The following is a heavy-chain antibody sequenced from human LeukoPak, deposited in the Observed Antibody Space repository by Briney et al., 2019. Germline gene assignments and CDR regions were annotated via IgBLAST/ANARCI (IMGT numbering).Heavy chain of an antibody. D-gene: IGHD3-3*01. CDR3: ARKDFWSGYYAY. Sequence: SETLSLTCTVSGGSISSYYWSWIRQPAGKGLEWIGRIYTSGSTNYNPSLRSRVTMSVDTSKNQFSLKLSSVTAADTAVYYCARKDFWSGYYAYWGQGTLVTVSS. V-gene: IGHV4-4*07. CDR2: IYTSGST. CDR1: GGSISSYY. J-gene: IGHJ4*02.